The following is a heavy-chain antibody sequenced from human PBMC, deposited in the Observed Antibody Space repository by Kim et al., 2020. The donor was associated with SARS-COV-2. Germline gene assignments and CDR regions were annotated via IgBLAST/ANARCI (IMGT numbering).Heavy chain of an antibody. D-gene: IGHD6-13*01. J-gene: IGHJ4*02. V-gene: IGHV1-3*01. CDR3: ARGAGIAAAGGVDY. Sequence: QHFPGRVPITRDTSASTAYMGLSSLRSEDTAVYYCARGAGIAAAGGVDYWGQGTLVTVSS.